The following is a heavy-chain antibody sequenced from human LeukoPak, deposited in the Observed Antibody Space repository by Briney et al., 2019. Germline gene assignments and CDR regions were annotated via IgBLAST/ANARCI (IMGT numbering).Heavy chain of an antibody. J-gene: IGHJ4*02. D-gene: IGHD5-18*01. CDR1: GFTFSNYG. CDR2: ISYDGRNE. V-gene: IGHV3-30*18. Sequence: GGSLRLSCAASGFTFSNYGMHWVRQAPGMGLEWVAIISYDGRNEYYADSVKGRFTISRDNSKNTLYLQMNSLRAEDTAVYYCAKVYSYGDYWGQGTLVTVSS. CDR3: AKVYSYGDY.